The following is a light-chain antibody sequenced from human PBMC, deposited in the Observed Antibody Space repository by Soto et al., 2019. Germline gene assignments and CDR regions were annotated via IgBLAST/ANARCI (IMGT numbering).Light chain of an antibody. J-gene: IGKJ2*02. CDR3: QQYGSSPRT. CDR2: GAS. Sequence: EIVLTQSPGTLSLSPGERATLSCRASQSVSSSYLAWYQQKPGQAPRLLIYGASSRATGIPDRFSGSGSGTDVTITIIRLEPEDFAVYYCQQYGSSPRTFGQGPKLEIK. V-gene: IGKV3-20*01. CDR1: QSVSSSY.